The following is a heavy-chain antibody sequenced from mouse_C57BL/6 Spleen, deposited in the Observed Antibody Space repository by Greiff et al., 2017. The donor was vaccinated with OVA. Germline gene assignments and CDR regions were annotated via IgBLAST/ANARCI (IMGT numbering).Heavy chain of an antibody. J-gene: IGHJ4*01. CDR2: IDPEDGDT. CDR3: TYYYGSSFYAMDY. CDR1: GFNIKDYY. V-gene: IGHV14-1*01. D-gene: IGHD1-1*01. Sequence: EVQLHQSGAELVRPGASVKLSCTASGFNIKDYYMHWVKQRPEQGLEWIGRIDPEDGDTEYAPKFLGKATMTADTSSNTAYLQLSSLTSEDTAVYYCTYYYGSSFYAMDYWGQGTSVTVSS.